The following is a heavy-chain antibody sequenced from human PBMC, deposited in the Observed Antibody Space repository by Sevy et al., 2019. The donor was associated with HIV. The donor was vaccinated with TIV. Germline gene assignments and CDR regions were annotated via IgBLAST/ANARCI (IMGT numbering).Heavy chain of an antibody. CDR3: VSEAGSSSFDY. CDR2: FYNGDST. D-gene: IGHD6-13*01. V-gene: IGHV3-53*01. CDR1: GFTVTSNY. J-gene: IGHJ4*02. Sequence: GGSLRLSCAATGFTVTSNYMSWVHQGPGKALEWVSGFYNGDSTQYADSVKGRFTISRDKSNNTLYLQMDSLRAEDTAVYYCVSEAGSSSFDYWGQGTLVTVSS.